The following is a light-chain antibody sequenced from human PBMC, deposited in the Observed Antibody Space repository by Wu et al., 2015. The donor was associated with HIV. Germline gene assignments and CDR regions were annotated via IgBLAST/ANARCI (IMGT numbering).Light chain of an antibody. Sequence: EIVLTQSPGTLSLSPGERATLSCRASQSVSSNHLAWYQQKPGQAPRLLIYGASTRATGIPARFSGSGSGTEFTLTITSMQSEDFAVYYCQQYNKWPRALTFGGGTKVEIK. V-gene: IGKV3-15*01. CDR2: GAS. CDR1: QSVSSN. CDR3: QQYNKWPRALT. J-gene: IGKJ4*01.